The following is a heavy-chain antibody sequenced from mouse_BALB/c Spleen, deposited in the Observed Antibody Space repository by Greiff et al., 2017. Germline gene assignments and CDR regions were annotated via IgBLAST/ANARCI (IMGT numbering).Heavy chain of an antibody. J-gene: IGHJ3*01. CDR2: INPYNGDT. CDR3: AAYSGAY. V-gene: IGHV1-20*02. D-gene: IGHD2-10*01. Sequence: EVQLQQSGPELVKPGASVKISCKASGYSFTGYFMNWVMQSHGKSLEWIGRINPYNGDTFYNQKFKGKATLTVDKSSSTAHMELRSLASEDSAVYYCAAYSGAYWGQGTLVTVSA. CDR1: GYSFTGYF.